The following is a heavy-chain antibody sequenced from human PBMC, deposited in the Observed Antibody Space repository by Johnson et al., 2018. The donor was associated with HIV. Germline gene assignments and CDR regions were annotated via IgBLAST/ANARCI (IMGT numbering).Heavy chain of an antibody. CDR2: IWYDGSNK. D-gene: IGHD2-21*01. J-gene: IGHJ3*02. Sequence: QVQLMESGGGLVQPGGSLRLSCAASGFTFSNAWMSWVRQAPGKGLEWVALIWYDGSNKFYLDSVKGRFTISRDNSKNTLYLQMSSLRAEDAAVYYCARGGGCGGDCYSGYDAFDIWGQGAMVMVSS. V-gene: IGHV3-33*08. CDR3: ARGGGCGGDCYSGYDAFDI. CDR1: GFTFSNAW.